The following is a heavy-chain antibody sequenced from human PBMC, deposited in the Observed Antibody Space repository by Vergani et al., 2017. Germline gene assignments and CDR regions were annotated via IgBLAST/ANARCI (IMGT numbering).Heavy chain of an antibody. J-gene: IGHJ6*02. D-gene: IGHD5-12*01. CDR3: AKANPRNSGYDYLYYYHAMDV. V-gene: IGHV3-23*01. CDR1: GFTFNHYA. CDR2: ISGSCGST. Sequence: EVQLLESGGDLVQPGGSLRLSCAASGFTFNHYAMNWVRQAPGKGLEWVSGISGSCGSTYYEGAVKGRFTISRDSSKNTLYLQMNSLSAGDSAVYYCAKANPRNSGYDYLYYYHAMDVWGQGTTVTVSS.